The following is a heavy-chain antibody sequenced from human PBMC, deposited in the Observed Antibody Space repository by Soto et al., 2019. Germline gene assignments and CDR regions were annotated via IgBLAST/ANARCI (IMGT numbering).Heavy chain of an antibody. CDR2: IIPIFGTA. D-gene: IGHD3-16*02. Sequence: SVKVSCKASGGTFSSYAISWARQAPGQGLEWMGGIIPIFGTANYAQKFQGRVTITADESTSTAYMELSSLRSEDTAVYYCARIALLRLGELSSAPPDYYFDYWGQGTLVTVSS. V-gene: IGHV1-69*13. CDR3: ARIALLRLGELSSAPPDYYFDY. J-gene: IGHJ4*02. CDR1: GGTFSSYA.